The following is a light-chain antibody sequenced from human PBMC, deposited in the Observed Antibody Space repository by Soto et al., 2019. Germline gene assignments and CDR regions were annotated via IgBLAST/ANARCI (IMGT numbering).Light chain of an antibody. J-gene: IGKJ4*01. CDR3: QHRRNWPLT. V-gene: IGKV3-11*01. CDR2: DAS. Sequence: EIVLTQSPATLSLSPGEIATLSCRASQSVSSYLAWYQQKPGQAPRLLIYDASNRATGIPARFSGSGSGTDFTLTISSLEPEDFAVYYCQHRRNWPLTFGGGTKVEIK. CDR1: QSVSSY.